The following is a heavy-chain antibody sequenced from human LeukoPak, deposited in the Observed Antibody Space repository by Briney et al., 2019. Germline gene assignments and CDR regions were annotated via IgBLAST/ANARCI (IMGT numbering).Heavy chain of an antibody. D-gene: IGHD6-13*01. Sequence: SETLSLTCAVYGGSFSGYYWSWIRQPPGKGLEWIGYIYYSGSTNYNPSLKSRLTISVDTSKNQFSLRLTSVTAADTAVYYCAREVAAAGTLWFDSWGRGTLVTVSS. CDR3: AREVAAAGTLWFDS. CDR1: GGSFSGYY. V-gene: IGHV4-59*01. CDR2: IYYSGST. J-gene: IGHJ5*01.